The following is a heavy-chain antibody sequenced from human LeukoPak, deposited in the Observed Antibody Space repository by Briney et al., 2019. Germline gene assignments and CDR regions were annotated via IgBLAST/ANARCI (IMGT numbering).Heavy chain of an antibody. V-gene: IGHV1-3*01. J-gene: IGHJ3*02. CDR1: GYTFTSYA. D-gene: IGHD2-2*01. CDR2: INAGNGNT. CDR3: ATYASGDAFDI. Sequence: PVASVKVSCKASGYTFTSYAMHWVRQAPGQRLEWMGWINAGNGNTKYSQKFQGRVTMTEDTSTDTAYMELSSLRSEDTAVYYCATYASGDAFDIWGQGTMVTVPS.